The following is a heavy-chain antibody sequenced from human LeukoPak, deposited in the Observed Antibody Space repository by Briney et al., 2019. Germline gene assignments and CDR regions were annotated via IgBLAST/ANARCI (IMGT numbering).Heavy chain of an antibody. CDR3: AREMGRYYGSGSYYNANYYYYGMDV. J-gene: IGHJ6*02. V-gene: IGHV3-21*01. D-gene: IGHD3-10*01. CDR1: GFTFSSYS. Sequence: GGSLRLSCAASGFTFSSYSMNWVRQAPGKGLEWVPSISSSSSYIYYADSVKGRFTISRDNAKNSLYLQMNSLRAEDTAVYYCAREMGRYYGSGSYYNANYYYYGMDVWGQGTTVTVSS. CDR2: ISSSSSYI.